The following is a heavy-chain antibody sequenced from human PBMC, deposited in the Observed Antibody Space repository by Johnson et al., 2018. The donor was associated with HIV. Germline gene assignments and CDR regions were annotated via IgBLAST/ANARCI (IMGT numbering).Heavy chain of an antibody. CDR2: ISYEGSNK. Sequence: QVQLVESGGGVAQPGRSLRLSCAASGFTFSTYAFHRVRQAPGKGLDWVAVISYEGSNKYYADSVKGRITISRDNSKYTVYLQMNSLRVEDTAVYYCARDGGVAAAVGVVAFDIWGQGTLVTVSS. CDR3: ARDGGVAAAVGVVAFDI. CDR1: GFTFSTYA. J-gene: IGHJ3*02. V-gene: IGHV3-30*04. D-gene: IGHD6-13*01.